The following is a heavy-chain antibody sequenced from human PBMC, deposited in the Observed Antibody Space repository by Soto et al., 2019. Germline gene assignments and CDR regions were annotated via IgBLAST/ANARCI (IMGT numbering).Heavy chain of an antibody. CDR1: GGSFSGYY. Sequence: SETLSLTCAVYGGSFSGYYWSWIRQPPGKGLEWIGEINHSGSTSYNPSLKSRVTISVDTSKNQFSLKLSSVTAADTAVYYCAREGWLVLDDSGQGTLVTVSS. J-gene: IGHJ4*02. D-gene: IGHD6-19*01. V-gene: IGHV4-34*01. CDR2: INHSGST. CDR3: AREGWLVLDD.